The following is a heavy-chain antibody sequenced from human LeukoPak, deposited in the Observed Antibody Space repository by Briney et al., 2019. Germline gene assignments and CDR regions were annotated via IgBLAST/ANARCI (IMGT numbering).Heavy chain of an antibody. Sequence: SETLSLTCTVSGGSISSSSYYWGWIRQPPGKGLEWIGSIYYSGSTYYNPSLKSRVTISVDTSKNQSSLKLSSVTAADTAVYYCARGRRTYYDILARFDPWGQGTLVTVSS. CDR3: ARGRRTYYDILARFDP. J-gene: IGHJ5*02. CDR2: IYYSGST. V-gene: IGHV4-39*01. D-gene: IGHD3-9*01. CDR1: GGSISSSSYY.